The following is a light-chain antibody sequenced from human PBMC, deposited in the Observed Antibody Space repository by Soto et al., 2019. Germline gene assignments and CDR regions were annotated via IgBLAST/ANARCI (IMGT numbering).Light chain of an antibody. J-gene: IGLJ1*01. V-gene: IGLV2-8*01. CDR2: EVV. CDR3: TSYAGSNTYV. Sequence: QSVLTQPPSASGSPGQSGTISCTGTKNDIGVYDFVSWYQHHPGKAPRLIIYEVVQRPSGVPDRFSGSKSGNTASLTVSGLQASDEAEYYCTSYAGSNTYVVGSGTKPTV. CDR1: KNDIGVYDF.